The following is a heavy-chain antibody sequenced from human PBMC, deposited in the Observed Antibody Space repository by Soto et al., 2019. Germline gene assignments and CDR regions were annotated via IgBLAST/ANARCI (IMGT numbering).Heavy chain of an antibody. J-gene: IGHJ4*02. CDR3: ATRVVVRGHGY. V-gene: IGHV3-66*01. D-gene: IGHD3-22*01. CDR1: GFTVSSNY. Sequence: EVQLVESGGGLVQPGGSLRLSCAASGFTVSSNYMSWVRQAPGKGLEWVSVIYSGGSTYYADSVKGRFTISRDNSKNTLYLQMNSLRAEDTAVYDCATRVVVRGHGYWGQGTLVTVSS. CDR2: IYSGGST.